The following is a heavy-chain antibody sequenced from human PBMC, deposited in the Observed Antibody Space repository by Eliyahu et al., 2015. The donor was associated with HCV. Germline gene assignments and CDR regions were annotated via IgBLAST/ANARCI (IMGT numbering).Heavy chain of an antibody. V-gene: IGHV3-33*01. J-gene: IGHJ4*02. CDR1: GFXFSTCG. Sequence: QVQLVESGGGXVQPGRSXXLSXAASGFXFSTCGXHWVRQAPGKGLEWAAVIWYDGSNKYYADSVKGRFTISRDNSQNILYLEMNSLRADDSAVYYCARDLEPLTGTTGGFDYWGQGALVTVSS. CDR2: IWYDGSNK. CDR3: ARDLEPLTGTTGGFDY. D-gene: IGHD1-7*01.